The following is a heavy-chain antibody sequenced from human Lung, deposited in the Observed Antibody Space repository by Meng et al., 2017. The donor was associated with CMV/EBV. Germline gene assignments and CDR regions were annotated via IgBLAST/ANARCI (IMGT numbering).Heavy chain of an antibody. CDR2: IRTRGYGATT. CDR3: SSPTTLARSVDF. V-gene: IGHV3-49*04. Sequence: GGSLRLSCAASGFMFRDYPMTWVRQAPGRGLEWVALIRTRGYGATTEYAASVKGRFTVSRDDSNSIVYLQMNSLKTEDTAVYFCSSPTTLARSVDFWAQGPLAXVPS. D-gene: IGHD3-9*01. J-gene: IGHJ1*01. CDR1: GFMFRDYP.